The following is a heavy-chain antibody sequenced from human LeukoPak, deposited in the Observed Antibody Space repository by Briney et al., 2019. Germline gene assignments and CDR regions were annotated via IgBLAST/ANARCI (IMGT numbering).Heavy chain of an antibody. D-gene: IGHD6-13*01. CDR3: ARVWGAAAGTGTTNYGMDV. J-gene: IGHJ6*02. V-gene: IGHV4-61*05. CDR1: GGSISSSSYY. Sequence: SETLSLTCTVSGGSISSSSYYWGWIRQPPGKGLEWIGYIYYSGSTNYNPSLKSRVTISVDTSKNQFSLKLSSVTAADTAVYYCARVWGAAAGTGTTNYGMDVWGQGTTVTVSS. CDR2: IYYSGST.